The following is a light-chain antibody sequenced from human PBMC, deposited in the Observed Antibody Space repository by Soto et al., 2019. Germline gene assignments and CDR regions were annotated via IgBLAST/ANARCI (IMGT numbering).Light chain of an antibody. Sequence: DIVMTQSPLFLPVTPGEPASISCRSSQNLLHVDGYNYLDWYQQKPGQPPQLIIYWASTRESGVPERFSGSGSGTDFTLTISSLEAEDVAFYWCQQYFDVPFTFGGGTKVDIK. CDR1: QNLLHVDGYNY. CDR2: WAS. J-gene: IGKJ4*01. CDR3: QQYFDVPFT. V-gene: IGKV2-28*01.